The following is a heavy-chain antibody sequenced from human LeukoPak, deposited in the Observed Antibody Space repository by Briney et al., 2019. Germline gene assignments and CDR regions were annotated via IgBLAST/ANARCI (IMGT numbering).Heavy chain of an antibody. CDR2: IYYSGST. CDR3: ARGQGGSYDGFDY. CDR1: GGSISSSSYY. V-gene: IGHV4-39*02. J-gene: IGHJ4*02. D-gene: IGHD1-26*01. Sequence: PSETLSLTCTVSGGSISSSSYYWGWIRQPPGKGLEWIGSIYYSGSTYYNPSLKSRVTISVDTSKNQFSLKLSSVTAADTAVYYCARGQGGSYDGFDYWGQGTLVTVSS.